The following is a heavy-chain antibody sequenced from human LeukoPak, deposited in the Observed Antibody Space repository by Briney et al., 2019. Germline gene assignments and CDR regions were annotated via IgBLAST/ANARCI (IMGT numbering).Heavy chain of an antibody. CDR3: ATAQDYDILTGTHDAFDI. J-gene: IGHJ3*02. V-gene: IGHV3-66*01. D-gene: IGHD3-9*01. CDR1: GFTVSSNY. Sequence: GGSLRLSCAASGFTVSSNYMSWVRQAPGKGLEWVSVIYSGGSTYYADSVKGRFTISRDNSKNTLYLQMNSLRAEDTAVYYCATAQDYDILTGTHDAFDIWGQGTMVTVSS. CDR2: IYSGGST.